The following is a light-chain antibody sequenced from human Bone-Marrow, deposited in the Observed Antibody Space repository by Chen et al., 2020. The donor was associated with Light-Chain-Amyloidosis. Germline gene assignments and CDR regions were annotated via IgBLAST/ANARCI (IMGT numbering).Light chain of an antibody. CDR2: RDT. V-gene: IGLV3-25*03. J-gene: IGLJ2*01. Sequence: SYELTQPPSVSVSPGQTARIPCSGDDLPTKYAYWYQQKPGQAPVLVIHRDTERPAGISERFSGASTATTATLTISGVQAEDEADYHCQSADSSGTYEVIFGGGTKLTVL. CDR3: QSADSSGTYEVI. CDR1: DLPTKY.